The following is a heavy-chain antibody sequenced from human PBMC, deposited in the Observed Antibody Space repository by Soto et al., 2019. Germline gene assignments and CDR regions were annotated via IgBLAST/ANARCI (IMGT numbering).Heavy chain of an antibody. J-gene: IGHJ6*02. Sequence: QVQLVQSGAEVKKPGASVKVSCKASGYTFTSYYMHWVRQAPGQGLEWMGIINPSGGSTSYAQKFQGRITMTRDTSTSTVYLELSSLRSEDTAVYYCARESVDIAATTRVSGGMDVWGQGTTVTVSS. CDR2: INPSGGST. CDR3: ARESVDIAATTRVSGGMDV. CDR1: GYTFTSYY. V-gene: IGHV1-46*01. D-gene: IGHD5-12*01.